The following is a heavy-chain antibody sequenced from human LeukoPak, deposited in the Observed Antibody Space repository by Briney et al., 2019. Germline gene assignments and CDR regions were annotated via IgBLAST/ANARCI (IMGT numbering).Heavy chain of an antibody. CDR3: AREWATTTSFDY. Sequence: GGSLRLSCAASGFTFTNFWMNWLRPAPGKGLGWVANIKQDGGAKNYVDSVKGRFTISRDNAKNSLYLQMNNLRVEDTAVYYCAREWATTTSFDYWGQGVLVTVSS. CDR2: IKQDGGAK. D-gene: IGHD2/OR15-2a*01. V-gene: IGHV3-7*01. CDR1: GFTFTNFW. J-gene: IGHJ4*02.